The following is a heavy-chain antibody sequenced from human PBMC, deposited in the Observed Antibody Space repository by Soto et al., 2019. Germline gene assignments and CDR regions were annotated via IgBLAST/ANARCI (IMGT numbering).Heavy chain of an antibody. D-gene: IGHD2-8*01. CDR3: ARGYCTNGVYYLYYYYYYYMDV. CDR1: VYTFTSYG. V-gene: IGHV1-8*01. Sequence: ASVKVSCKASVYTFTSYGINWVRQATGQGLEWMGWMNPNSGNTGYAQKFRGRVTMTRNTSISTAYMELSSLRSENTAVYYCARGYCTNGVYYLYYYYYYYMDVWGKGTTVTVS. J-gene: IGHJ6*03. CDR2: MNPNSGNT.